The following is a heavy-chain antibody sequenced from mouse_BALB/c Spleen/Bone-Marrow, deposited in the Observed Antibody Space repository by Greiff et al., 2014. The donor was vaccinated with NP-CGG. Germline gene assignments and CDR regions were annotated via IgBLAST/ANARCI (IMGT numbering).Heavy chain of an antibody. CDR1: GYTFTDYA. Sequence: QVHVKQSGAELVRPGVSVKISCKGSGYTFTDYAMHWVKQSHAESLEWIGVINTYFGDISYNQKFKGKATIAVDKTSRTVYMELAGLTAEDSAIYYCARGYSNNYAMDYWGQGTSVTVSS. D-gene: IGHD2-5*01. J-gene: IGHJ4*01. V-gene: IGHV1S137*01. CDR3: ARGYSNNYAMDY. CDR2: INTYFGDI.